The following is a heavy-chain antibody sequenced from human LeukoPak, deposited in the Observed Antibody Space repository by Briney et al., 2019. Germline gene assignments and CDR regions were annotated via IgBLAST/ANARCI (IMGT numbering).Heavy chain of an antibody. CDR1: GYSFTSYW. CDR2: IYPGDSDT. J-gene: IGHJ3*02. Sequence: GESLKISCKGSGYSFTSYWIGWVRQMPGKGLEWMGIIYPGDSDTRYSPSFQGQVTISADKSISTAYLQWSSLKASDTAMYYCARRPGLLWSSDSPNYAFDIWGQGTMVTVSS. V-gene: IGHV5-51*01. D-gene: IGHD3-10*01. CDR3: ARRPGLLWSSDSPNYAFDI.